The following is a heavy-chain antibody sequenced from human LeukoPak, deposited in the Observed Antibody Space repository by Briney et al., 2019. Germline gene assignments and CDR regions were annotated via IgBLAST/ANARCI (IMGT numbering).Heavy chain of an antibody. CDR3: ARRPLSTKGFDS. Sequence: GSLRLSCAVSGFTFTDTYMTWIRQAPGKGLEWIGSIYYSGSTYYNPSLKSRVTISIDTSKNQFSLKLSSVTAADTGVYYCARRPLSTKGFDSWGQGTLVTVSS. V-gene: IGHV4-39*01. D-gene: IGHD2/OR15-2a*01. CDR1: GFTFTDTY. CDR2: IYYSGST. J-gene: IGHJ5*01.